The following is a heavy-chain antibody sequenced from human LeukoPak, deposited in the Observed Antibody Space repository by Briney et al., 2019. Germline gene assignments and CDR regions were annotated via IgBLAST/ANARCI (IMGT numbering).Heavy chain of an antibody. D-gene: IGHD4-17*01. CDR1: GASISSTTYY. Sequence: SETLSLTCTVSGASISSTTYYWGWIRQPPGKGLEWIGSIYYSGSTYYNTSLKSRVTISVDTSKKQFSLKLNSITAADTAVYYCARVHLGDYYFDYWGQGTLVTVSS. J-gene: IGHJ4*02. CDR2: IYYSGST. CDR3: ARVHLGDYYFDY. V-gene: IGHV4-39*07.